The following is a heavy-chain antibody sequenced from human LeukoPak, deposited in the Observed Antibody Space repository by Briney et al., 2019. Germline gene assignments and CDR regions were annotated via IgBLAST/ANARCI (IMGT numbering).Heavy chain of an antibody. D-gene: IGHD3-3*01. CDR1: GFTASYNN. CDR2: IKQDGSEK. Sequence: GGSLRLSCAASGFTASYNNISWVRQAPGKGLEWVANIKQDGSEKYYVDSVKGRFTISRDNAKNSLYLQMNSLRAEDTAVYYCARAPYYDFWSGYHYYFDYWGQGTLVTVSS. J-gene: IGHJ4*02. V-gene: IGHV3-7*01. CDR3: ARAPYYDFWSGYHYYFDY.